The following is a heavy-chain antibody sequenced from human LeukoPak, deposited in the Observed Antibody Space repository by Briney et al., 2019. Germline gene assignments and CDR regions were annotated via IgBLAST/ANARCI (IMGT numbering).Heavy chain of an antibody. J-gene: IGHJ6*02. CDR3: ARVSRNGMDV. V-gene: IGHV3-48*02. CDR1: GFTFSTYS. CDR2: ISSSSSTI. Sequence: GGSLRLSCAASGFTFSTYSMNWVRQAPGKGLEWVSYISSSSSTINYADSVKGRFTISRDNAKNSLYQQMNSLRDEDTAVYYCARVSRNGMDVWGQGTTVTVSS.